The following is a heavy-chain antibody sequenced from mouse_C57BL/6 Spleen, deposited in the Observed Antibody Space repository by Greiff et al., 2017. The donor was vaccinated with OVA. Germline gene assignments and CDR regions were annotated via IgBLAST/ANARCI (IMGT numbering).Heavy chain of an antibody. J-gene: IGHJ1*03. CDR3: ARAATVVATRYFDV. CDR1: GYTFTSYW. Sequence: QVHVKQPGAELVKPGASVTMSCKASGYTFTSYWITWVKQRPGQGLEWIGDIYPGSGSTNYNEKFKSKATLTVDTSSSTAYMQLSSLTSEDSAVYYCARAATVVATRYFDVWGTGTTVTVSS. D-gene: IGHD1-1*01. CDR2: IYPGSGST. V-gene: IGHV1-55*01.